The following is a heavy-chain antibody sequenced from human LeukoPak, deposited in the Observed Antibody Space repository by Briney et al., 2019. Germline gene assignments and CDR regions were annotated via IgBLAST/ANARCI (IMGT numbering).Heavy chain of an antibody. Sequence: SETLSLTCSVSGYSITSGYYWGWIRQPPGKGLEWIGSIYHTGNTFYDTSFNNRVTISVDTSKNQFSLSLSSVTAADTAVYYCARYCSSTTCYTRGGDYWGQGTLVTVSP. CDR3: ARYCSSTTCYTRGGDY. J-gene: IGHJ4*02. D-gene: IGHD2-2*02. V-gene: IGHV4-38-2*02. CDR2: IYHTGNT. CDR1: GYSITSGYY.